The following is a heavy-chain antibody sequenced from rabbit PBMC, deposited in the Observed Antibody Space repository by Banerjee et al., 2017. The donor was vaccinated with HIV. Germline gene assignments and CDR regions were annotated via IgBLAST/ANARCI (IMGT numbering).Heavy chain of an antibody. D-gene: IGHD6-1*01. J-gene: IGHJ4*01. Sequence: QEVKETGGGLVQPGGSLTLSCKASGFDFSSYYMSWVRQAPGKGLEWVGSIYSGSGNTYYASWVYGRCGNSSDNELNTMDFQINSLTATDTATYFCEGYDSDGYAGNAYAAGGYCFNLWGPGTLVTV. V-gene: IGHV1S7*01. CDR2: IYSGSGNT. CDR3: EGYDSDGYAGNAYAAGGYCFNL. CDR1: GFDFSSYY.